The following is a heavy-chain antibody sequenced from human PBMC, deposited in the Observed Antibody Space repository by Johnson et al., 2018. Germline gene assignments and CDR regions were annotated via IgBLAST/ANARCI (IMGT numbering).Heavy chain of an antibody. CDR3: TRSDYSGTYFS. V-gene: IGHV3-73*02. Sequence: EVQLVESGGGLVQPGGSLKLSCAASGFSFSGSPMHWVRQASGKGLEWVGRIRSKANNYAIAYGASVKGRFTISRDDSKNTAYLKMNSLKTEDTAVYYCTRSDYSGTYFSWGQGTRVTVSS. J-gene: IGHJ1*01. CDR2: IRSKANNYAI. D-gene: IGHD1-26*01. CDR1: GFSFSGSP.